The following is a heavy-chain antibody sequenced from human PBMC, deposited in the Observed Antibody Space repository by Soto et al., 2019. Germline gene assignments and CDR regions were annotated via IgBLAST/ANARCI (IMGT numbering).Heavy chain of an antibody. CDR2: INPNSGGT. V-gene: IGHV1-2*04. D-gene: IGHD2-2*01. J-gene: IGHJ6*03. CDR1: GYTNTGDY. CDR3: ARGPIVVVPAAITDYYYYYMDV. Sequence: SLNVYWKASGYTNTGDYMRWRRQEQRQGLEWMGWINPNSGGTNYAQKFQGWVTMTRDTSISTAYMELSRLRSDDTAVYYCARGPIVVVPAAITDYYYYYMDVWGKGTTVTVSS.